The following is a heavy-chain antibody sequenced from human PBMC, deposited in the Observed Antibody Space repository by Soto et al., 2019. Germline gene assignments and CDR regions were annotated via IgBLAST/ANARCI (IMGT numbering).Heavy chain of an antibody. Sequence: GGSLRLSCAVSGFTLSDHYIDWVRQAPGKGLEWVGRSRDKPQGYSTAYAASVKGRFTTSRDESKNSAYLQMNSLKTEDTAVYYCVRVTYFSDSSGYTRCPDYWGQGTPVTVSS. CDR2: SRDKPQGYST. J-gene: IGHJ4*02. CDR3: VRVTYFSDSSGYTRCPDY. V-gene: IGHV3-72*01. D-gene: IGHD3-22*01. CDR1: GFTLSDHY.